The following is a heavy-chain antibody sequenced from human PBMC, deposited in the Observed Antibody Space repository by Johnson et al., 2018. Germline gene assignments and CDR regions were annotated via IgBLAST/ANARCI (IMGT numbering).Heavy chain of an antibody. Sequence: EVQLVESGAEVKEPGESLKISCNDSGYSFTSYWIGWVRQMPGKGLEWMGIIYPGDSDTRYSPSFQGQVTISADKSISTAYLQWSSLKASDTAMYYCARPRRTHYYYMDVWGKGTTVTVAS. J-gene: IGHJ6*03. CDR2: IYPGDSDT. D-gene: IGHD1-14*01. CDR1: GYSFTSYW. V-gene: IGHV5-51*03. CDR3: ARPRRTHYYYMDV.